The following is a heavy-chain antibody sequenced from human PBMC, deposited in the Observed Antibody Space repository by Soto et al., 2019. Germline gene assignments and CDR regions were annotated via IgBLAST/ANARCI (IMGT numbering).Heavy chain of an antibody. CDR2: ISPDGTVT. CDR3: ARPRSMSSSGFDI. V-gene: IGHV3-74*01. J-gene: IGHJ3*02. Sequence: EMQLVESGGGLVQPGGSLRLSCAASGYPFSRHWIHWVRQAPGQGPVGVSRISPDGTVTDYADFVEGRFTISRDNAQNTLYLQMSSLRAEDTAVYYCARPRSMSSSGFDIWGQGTMVIVSS. D-gene: IGHD1-26*01. CDR1: GYPFSRHW.